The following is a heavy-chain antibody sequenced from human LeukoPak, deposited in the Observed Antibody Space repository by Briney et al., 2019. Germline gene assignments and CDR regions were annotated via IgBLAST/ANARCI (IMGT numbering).Heavy chain of an antibody. CDR2: INPSGGST. CDR3: ARGGIQLWKTYYFDY. Sequence: ASVKVSCKASGYTFTSYYMHWVRQAPGQGLEWMGIINPSGGSTSYAQKFQGRVTMTRDTSTSTVYMELSSLRSEDTAVYYCARGGIQLWKTYYFDYWGQGTLVTVSS. D-gene: IGHD5-18*01. CDR1: GYTFTSYY. J-gene: IGHJ4*02. V-gene: IGHV1-46*01.